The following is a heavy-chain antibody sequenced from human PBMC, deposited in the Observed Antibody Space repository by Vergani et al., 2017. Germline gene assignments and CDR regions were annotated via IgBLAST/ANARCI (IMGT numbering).Heavy chain of an antibody. D-gene: IGHD5-12*01. CDR2: ISGSGGST. V-gene: IGHV3-23*01. CDR3: AKANPRNSGYDYLYYYHAMDV. CDR1: GFTFNHYA. J-gene: IGHJ6*02. Sequence: EVQLLESGGDLVQPGGSLRLSCAASGFTFNHYAMNWVRQAPGKGLEWVSGISGSGGSTYYAGSVKGRFTFSRDSSKNTLYLQMNSLSAGDTAVYYFAKANPRNSGYDYLYYYHAMDVWGQGTTVTVSS.